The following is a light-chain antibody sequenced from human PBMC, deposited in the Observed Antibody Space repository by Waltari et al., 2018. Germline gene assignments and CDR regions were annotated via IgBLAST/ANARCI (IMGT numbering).Light chain of an antibody. CDR2: GAS. V-gene: IGKV3-15*01. J-gene: IGKJ1*01. Sequence: EIVMTLSPATLSVSPGERATPSCRASQSVTSNLAWYQQKPGQAPRLLIFGASTRATDIPARFSGSGSGTEFTLTISSLQSEDFAVYYCLQYNDWPPWTFGQGTKVEIK. CDR3: LQYNDWPPWT. CDR1: QSVTSN.